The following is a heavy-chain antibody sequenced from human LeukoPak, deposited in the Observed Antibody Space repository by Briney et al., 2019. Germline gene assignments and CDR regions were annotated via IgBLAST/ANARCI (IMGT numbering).Heavy chain of an antibody. V-gene: IGHV3-64D*06. CDR3: VKGDTTSRYFDS. CDR1: GFTFSSSA. CDR2: FSSNGVTT. D-gene: IGHD3-16*01. Sequence: GGSLRLSCSASGFTFSSSAMFWVRQAPGQGLEYVSSFSSNGVTTYYTDSVKGRFTISRDNSKNTLYLRMGSLRPEDTAMYYCVKGDTTSRYFDSWGQGTLVIVSS. J-gene: IGHJ4*02.